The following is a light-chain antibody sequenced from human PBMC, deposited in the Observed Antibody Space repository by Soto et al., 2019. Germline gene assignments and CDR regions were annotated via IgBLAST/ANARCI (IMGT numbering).Light chain of an antibody. CDR2: AAS. J-gene: IGKJ4*01. Sequence: LQMTQSPSSLSASVGDRVTITCRASQRISNYLNWYQQKPGKAPKLLISAASNLQSGVPSRFSGSGSGTDFTLTINTLQPADSATYYCQQTSNTLGTFGGGTKVEIK. CDR1: QRISNY. V-gene: IGKV1-39*01. CDR3: QQTSNTLGT.